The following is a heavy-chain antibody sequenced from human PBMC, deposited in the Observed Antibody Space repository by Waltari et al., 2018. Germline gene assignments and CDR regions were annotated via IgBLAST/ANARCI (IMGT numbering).Heavy chain of an antibody. CDR3: ARENSHWYFDL. D-gene: IGHD1-26*01. V-gene: IGHV3-7*01. Sequence: EVQLVESGGGLVQPGGSLRLSCAAPGFTFRNYWMTWVRQAPGKGLGWVANVSQDGSEKSYVDSVKGRFTISRDNAKNSLYLQMNSLRAEDTAVYYCARENSHWYFDLWGRGTLITVSS. J-gene: IGHJ2*01. CDR2: VSQDGSEK. CDR1: GFTFRNYW.